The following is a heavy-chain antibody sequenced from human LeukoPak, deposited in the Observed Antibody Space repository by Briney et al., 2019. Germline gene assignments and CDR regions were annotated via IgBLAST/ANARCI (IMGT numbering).Heavy chain of an antibody. Sequence: SETLSLTCAVYGGSFSGYYWSWIRQPPGKGLEWIGEINHSGSTNYNPSLKSRVTISVDTSKNQFSLKLSSVTAADTAVYYCARGIDGYNPYYFDYWGQGTLVTVSS. D-gene: IGHD5-24*01. CDR3: ARGIDGYNPYYFDY. CDR2: INHSGST. V-gene: IGHV4-34*01. J-gene: IGHJ4*02. CDR1: GGSFSGYY.